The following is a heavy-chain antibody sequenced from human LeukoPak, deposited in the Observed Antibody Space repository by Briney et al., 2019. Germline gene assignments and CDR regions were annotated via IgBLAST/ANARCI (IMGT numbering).Heavy chain of an antibody. CDR3: ARDRRYGDEGNNWFDP. D-gene: IGHD4-17*01. CDR2: IYYSGST. CDR1: GGSISSSSYY. J-gene: IGHJ5*02. Sequence: SETLSLTCTVSGGSISSSSYYWGWIRQPPGKGLEWIGSIYYSGSTYYNPSLKSRVTISVDTSKNQFSLKLSSVTAADTAVYYCARDRRYGDEGNNWFDPWGQGTLVTVSS. V-gene: IGHV4-39*07.